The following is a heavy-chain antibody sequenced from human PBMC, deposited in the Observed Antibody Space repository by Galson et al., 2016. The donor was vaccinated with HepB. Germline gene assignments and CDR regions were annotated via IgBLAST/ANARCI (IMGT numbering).Heavy chain of an antibody. D-gene: IGHD3-22*01. CDR3: AREGYESRAYYKVTHFDY. CDR1: GFSFSSYG. J-gene: IGHJ4*02. CDR2: VSFHGSLQ. V-gene: IGHV3-30*03. Sequence: SLRLSCAASGFSFSSYGIHWVRQAPGKGLEWVAVVSFHGSLQFYTDSVKGRFTVSRDNSKDTVYLQMSSLRAEDTAVYYCAREGYESRAYYKVTHFDYWGQGTLVTVSP.